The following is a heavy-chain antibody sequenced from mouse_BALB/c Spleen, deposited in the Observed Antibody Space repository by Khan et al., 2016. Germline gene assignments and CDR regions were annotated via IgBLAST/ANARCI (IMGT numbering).Heavy chain of an antibody. Sequence: VQLQQSGAELVKPGASVKLSCTASGFNIKDTYMHWVKQRPEQGLEWIGRIDPANGNTKYDPKFQGKATITVDTSSNTAYLQLSSLTSEDTAVYYGASYYVDYWGQGTTLTVSS. V-gene: IGHV14-3*02. CDR2: IDPANGNT. CDR1: GFNIKDTY. J-gene: IGHJ2*01. CDR3: ASYYVDY.